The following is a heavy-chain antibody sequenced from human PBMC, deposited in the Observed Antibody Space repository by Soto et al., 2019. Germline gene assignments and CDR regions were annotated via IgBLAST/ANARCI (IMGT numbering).Heavy chain of an antibody. Sequence: GGSLRLSCAASGFTFSSYAMHWVRQAPGKGLEWVAVISYDGSNKYYADSVKGRFTISRDNSKNTLYLQMNSLRAEDTAVYYCARGLRAGGSGSYYNTPSDYWGQGTLVTVSS. V-gene: IGHV3-30-3*01. CDR3: ARGLRAGGSGSYYNTPSDY. CDR1: GFTFSSYA. CDR2: ISYDGSNK. D-gene: IGHD3-10*01. J-gene: IGHJ4*02.